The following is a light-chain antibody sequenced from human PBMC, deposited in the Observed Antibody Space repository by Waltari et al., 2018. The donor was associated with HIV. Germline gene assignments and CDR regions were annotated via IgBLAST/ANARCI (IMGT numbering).Light chain of an antibody. CDR3: CSYAGSSTWV. CDR2: EVT. J-gene: IGLJ3*02. V-gene: IGLV2-23*02. Sequence: QSALTQPASVSGSPGQSITISCTGTSSYVESYNLVSWYQQHPGKAPKLMIYEVTKRPSGVSNRFSGSKSGNTASLTISGLQAEDEADYYCCSYAGSSTWVFGGGTKLTVL. CDR1: SSYVESYNL.